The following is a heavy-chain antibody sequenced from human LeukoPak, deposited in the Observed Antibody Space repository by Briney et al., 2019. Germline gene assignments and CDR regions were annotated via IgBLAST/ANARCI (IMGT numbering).Heavy chain of an antibody. D-gene: IGHD5-24*01. CDR1: GFSFSDYY. Sequence: YPGGSLRLSCAVSGFSFSDYYMTWVRQAPGKGLEWVSLISSSGNNAYYADSVKGRFTISRDNSKNTLSLQMNSLRVEDTAIYYCAKDIQLSTWGLGTRVTVSS. V-gene: IGHV3-23*01. CDR3: AKDIQLST. CDR2: ISSSGNNA. J-gene: IGHJ3*01.